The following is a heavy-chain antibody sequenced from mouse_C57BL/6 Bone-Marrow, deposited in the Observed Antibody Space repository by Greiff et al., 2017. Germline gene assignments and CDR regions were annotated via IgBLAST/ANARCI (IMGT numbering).Heavy chain of an antibody. CDR2: ISYDGSH. CDR1: GYSIPSGYY. CDR3: ATVYYDGGDGYIDV. V-gene: IGHV3-6*01. J-gene: IGHJ1*03. Sequence: EVKLVESGPGLVNPSPSLSFTCSVTGYSIPSGYYWNWIRQLPGNKLEWMGYISYDGSHNYNPSFKNRNPITRDTSQNQSSLKLKSVTTEDAATYYYATVYYDGGDGYIDVWGTGTTVTVSS. D-gene: IGHD1-1*02.